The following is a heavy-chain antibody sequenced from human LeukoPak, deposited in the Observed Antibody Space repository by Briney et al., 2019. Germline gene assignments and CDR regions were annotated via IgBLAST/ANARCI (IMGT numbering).Heavy chain of an antibody. V-gene: IGHV4-34*01. Sequence: SETLSLTCAVYGGSFSGYYWSWIRQPPGKGLEWIGEINHSGSTNYNPSLKSRVTISVDTSKNQFSLKLSSVTAADTAVYYCARRPSLLVPAAIRAFDIWGQGTMVTVSS. CDR3: ARRPSLLVPAAIRAFDI. CDR2: INHSGST. D-gene: IGHD2-2*01. CDR1: GGSFSGYY. J-gene: IGHJ3*02.